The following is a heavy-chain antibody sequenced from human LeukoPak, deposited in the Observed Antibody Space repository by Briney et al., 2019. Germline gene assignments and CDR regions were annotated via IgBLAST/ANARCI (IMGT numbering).Heavy chain of an antibody. J-gene: IGHJ3*02. CDR1: GGTFSSYA. Sequence: SVKVSCKASGGTFSSYAISWVRQAPGQGLEWMGRIIPMLGIANYAQKFQGRVTITAAKSTSTAYMELSSLRSEDTAVYYCARSAGGGLYYDILTGYLYGAFDIWGQGTMVTVSS. CDR3: ARSAGGGLYYDILTGYLYGAFDI. V-gene: IGHV1-69*04. CDR2: IIPMLGIA. D-gene: IGHD3-9*01.